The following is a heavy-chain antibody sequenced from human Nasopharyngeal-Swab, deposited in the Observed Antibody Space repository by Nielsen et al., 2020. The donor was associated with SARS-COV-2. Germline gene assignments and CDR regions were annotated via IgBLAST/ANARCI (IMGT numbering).Heavy chain of an antibody. V-gene: IGHV4-34*01. CDR3: ARRGVVVRGGYYFDY. CDR2: ITHSGDT. J-gene: IGHJ4*02. D-gene: IGHD2-15*01. Sequence: WIRQPPGKGLEWIGGITHSGDTNSYPSLKSRITTSGDTSKNQFSLKLSSVTAADTAVYYCARRGVVVRGGYYFDYWGQGTLVTVSS.